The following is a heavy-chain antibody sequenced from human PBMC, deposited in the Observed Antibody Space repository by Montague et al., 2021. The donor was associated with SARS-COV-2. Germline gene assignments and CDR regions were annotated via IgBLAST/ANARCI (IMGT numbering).Heavy chain of an antibody. V-gene: IGHV4-4*07. CDR1: GGSITGSS. Sequence: SETLSLTCAVSGGSITGSSWSWVRQPAGKGLEWIGRVTTSGTTNXSPSLRSRVTMSVDTSKNQFSLNLNSVTAADTAIYYCARTPTRPLSLDSWGQGTLVTVSS. CDR3: ARTPTRPLSLDS. J-gene: IGHJ4*02. CDR2: VTTSGTT. D-gene: IGHD6-6*01.